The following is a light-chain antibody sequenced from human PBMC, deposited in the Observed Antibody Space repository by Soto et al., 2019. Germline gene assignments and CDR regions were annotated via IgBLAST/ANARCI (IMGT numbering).Light chain of an antibody. J-gene: IGLJ2*01. Sequence: SVLTQPASVSGSPGQSITISCTGTSSDVGSYNLVSWYQHHPGRAPKLMIHEVTKRPSRVSNRFSGSKSGDTASLTISGLQAVDEADYYCCSYADSNTLIFGGGTQLTVL. CDR1: SSDVGSYNL. CDR2: EVT. CDR3: CSYADSNTLI. V-gene: IGLV2-23*02.